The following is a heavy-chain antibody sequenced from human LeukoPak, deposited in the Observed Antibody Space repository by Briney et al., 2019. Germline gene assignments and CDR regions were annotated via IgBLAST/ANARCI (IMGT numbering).Heavy chain of an antibody. J-gene: IGHJ5*02. CDR2: IYPDDSDT. CDR3: ARHGPYYDSSGYSVLPTEA. CDR1: GYSFNSYW. Sequence: GESLKISCKGSGYSFNSYWIGWVRQMPGKGLEWMGIIYPDDSDTRYSPSFQGQVTISADKSISAAYLQWSSLKASDTAMYYCARHGPYYDSSGYSVLPTEAWGQGTLVTVSS. D-gene: IGHD3-22*01. V-gene: IGHV5-51*01.